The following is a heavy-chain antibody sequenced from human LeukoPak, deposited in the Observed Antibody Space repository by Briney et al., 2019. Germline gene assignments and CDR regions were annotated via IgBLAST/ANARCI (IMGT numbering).Heavy chain of an antibody. CDR2: ISYDGSNE. V-gene: IGHV3-30*04. CDR3: ARYGLWFGGNWFDP. D-gene: IGHD3-10*01. J-gene: IGHJ5*02. CDR1: GFTFSSYV. Sequence: GGSLRLSCAASGFTFSSYVMHWVRQAPGKGLEWVAIISYDGSNEYYADSVKGRFTISRDNSKNTLYLQMNSLRAADTAVYYCARYGLWFGGNWFDPWGQGTLVTVSS.